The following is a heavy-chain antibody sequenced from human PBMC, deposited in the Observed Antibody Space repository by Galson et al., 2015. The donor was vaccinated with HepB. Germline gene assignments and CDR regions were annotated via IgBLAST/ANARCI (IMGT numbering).Heavy chain of an antibody. J-gene: IGHJ4*02. D-gene: IGHD3-22*01. CDR1: GGSISSYY. Sequence: SETLSLTCTVSGGSISSYYWSWIRQPAGKGLEWIGRIYTSGSTNYNPSLKSRVTMSVDTSKNQFSLKLSSVTAADTAVYYCARERLEYYYDSSGYCDYWGQGTLVTVSS. CDR2: IYTSGST. CDR3: ARERLEYYYDSSGYCDY. V-gene: IGHV4-4*07.